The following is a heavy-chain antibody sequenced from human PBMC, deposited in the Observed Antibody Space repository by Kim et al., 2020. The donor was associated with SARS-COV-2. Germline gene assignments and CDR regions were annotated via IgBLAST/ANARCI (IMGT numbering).Heavy chain of an antibody. J-gene: IGHJ4*02. CDR2: INHSGST. CDR3: ARGIAAAGTDFDY. V-gene: IGHV4-34*01. Sequence: SETLSLTCAVYGGSFSGYYWSWIRQPPGKGLEWIGEINHSGSTNYNPSLKSRVTISVDTSKNQFSLKLSSVTAADTAVYYCARGIAAAGTDFDYWGQGTL. D-gene: IGHD6-13*01. CDR1: GGSFSGYY.